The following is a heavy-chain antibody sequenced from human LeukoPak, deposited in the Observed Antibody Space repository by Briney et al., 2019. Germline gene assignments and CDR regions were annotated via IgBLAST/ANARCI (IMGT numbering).Heavy chain of an antibody. V-gene: IGHV4-39*07. D-gene: IGHD3-3*02. CDR1: GDSISISSYY. J-gene: IGHJ5*02. CDR3: TRFQIGTILVS. CDR2: INYSGNT. Sequence: SETLSLTCTVSGDSISISSYYWVWIRQPPGQGLEWIETINYSGNTYYNPSLKSRVTISSDTSKSQFSLKLTSVTAADTAVYYCTRFQIGTILVSWGQGTLVTVSS.